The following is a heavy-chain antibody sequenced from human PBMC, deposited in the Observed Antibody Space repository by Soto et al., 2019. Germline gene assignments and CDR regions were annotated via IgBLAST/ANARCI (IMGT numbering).Heavy chain of an antibody. D-gene: IGHD4-17*01. V-gene: IGHV1-69*13. CDR1: GGTFSSYA. J-gene: IGHJ6*02. CDR2: IIPIFGTA. CDR3: ARGSFYGGYYYYGMDV. Sequence: GASVKVSCKASGGTFSSYAISWVRQAPGQGLEWMGGIIPIFGTANYAQTFQGRVTITADESTSTAYMELSSLRSEDTAVYYCARGSFYGGYYYYGMDVWGQGTTVTVSS.